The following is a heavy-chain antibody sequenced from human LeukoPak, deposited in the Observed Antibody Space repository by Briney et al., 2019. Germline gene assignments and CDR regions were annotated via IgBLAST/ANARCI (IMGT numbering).Heavy chain of an antibody. D-gene: IGHD2-15*01. Sequence: PGGSLRLSCEASGFAFSGYWMHWVRQAPGKGLVWVSGIRSDGSDKRYADSVKGRFTISRDNAKNTLYLQMNSLRAEDTAVYYCASLCNSVTAFDIWGQGTMVTASS. V-gene: IGHV3-74*01. CDR2: IRSDGSDK. CDR1: GFAFSGYW. J-gene: IGHJ3*02. CDR3: ASLCNSVTAFDI.